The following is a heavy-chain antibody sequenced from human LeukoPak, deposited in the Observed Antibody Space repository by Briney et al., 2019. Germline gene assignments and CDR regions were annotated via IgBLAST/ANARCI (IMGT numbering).Heavy chain of an antibody. D-gene: IGHD5-18*01. CDR1: GYTFTSYA. J-gene: IGHJ6*03. CDR2: INTNTGNP. CDR3: ARVFGAAAMVNYYYYYYMDV. V-gene: IGHV7-4-1*02. Sequence: ASVKVSCKASGYTFTSYAMNWVRQAPGQGLEWMGWINTNTGNPTYAQGFTGRFVFSLDTSVSTAYLQISSLKAEDTAVYYCARVFGAAAMVNYYYYYYMDVWGKGTTVTVSS.